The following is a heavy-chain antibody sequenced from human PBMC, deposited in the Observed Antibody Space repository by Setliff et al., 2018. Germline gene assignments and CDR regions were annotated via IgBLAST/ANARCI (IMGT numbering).Heavy chain of an antibody. J-gene: IGHJ4*02. CDR3: ARHSSRPD. CDR1: GYSISSGYY. CDR2: IYHSGNT. Sequence: SETLSLTCAVSGYSISSGYYWGWIRQPPGKGLEWIGSIYHSGNTYYNPSLKSRVTISVDTSKNQFSLKLSSVTAADTAVYYCARHSSRPDWGQGTLVTVSS. V-gene: IGHV4-38-2*01.